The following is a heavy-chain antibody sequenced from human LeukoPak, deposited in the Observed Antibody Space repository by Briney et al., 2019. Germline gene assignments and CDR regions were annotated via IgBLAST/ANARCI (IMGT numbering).Heavy chain of an antibody. CDR3: AKTLGGIAAAGTIDY. CDR1: GFTFSSYA. J-gene: IGHJ4*02. CDR2: ISGSGGST. Sequence: PGGSLRLSCAASGFTFSSYAMSWVRQAPGKGLEWVSAISGSGGSTYYADSVKGRFTISRDNSKNTLYLQMNSLRAEDTAVYYCAKTLGGIAAAGTIDYWGREPWSPSPQ. D-gene: IGHD6-13*01. V-gene: IGHV3-23*01.